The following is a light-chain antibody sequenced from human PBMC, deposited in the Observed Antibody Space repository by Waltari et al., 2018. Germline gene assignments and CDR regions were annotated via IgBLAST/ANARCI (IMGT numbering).Light chain of an antibody. V-gene: IGLV2-23*02. J-gene: IGLJ1*01. CDR3: CSYARTGTFLYV. CDR2: EVT. CDR1: SRGVGSYDL. Sequence: QSALTQPASVSGSPGQSITISCPGTSRGVGSYDLFSWYQLHPGKAPKLIIYEVTKRPSGVSHRFSGSKSGNTASLTISGLQSDDEADYYCCSYARTGTFLYVFGTGSRVTV.